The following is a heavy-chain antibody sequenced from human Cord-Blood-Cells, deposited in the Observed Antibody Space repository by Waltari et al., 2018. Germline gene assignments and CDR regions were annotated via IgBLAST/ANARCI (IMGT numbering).Heavy chain of an antibody. Sequence: EVQLVESGGGLVKHGGSLRLSCAASGFTFSNAWMSWVRQAPRKGLEWCGSIKSKTDGGTTYYAEPVKGRFTISRDDSKNMLYLQMNRLKTEDTGVYYCTTDNWNYVFAFDIWGQGTMVTVSS. CDR2: IKSKTDGGTT. CDR1: GFTFSNAW. D-gene: IGHD1-7*01. CDR3: TTDNWNYVFAFDI. J-gene: IGHJ3*02. V-gene: IGHV3-15*01.